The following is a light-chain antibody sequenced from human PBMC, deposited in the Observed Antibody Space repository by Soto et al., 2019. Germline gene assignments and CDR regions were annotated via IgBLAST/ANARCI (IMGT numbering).Light chain of an antibody. CDR1: SSDVGGYNF. CDR3: SSYAGTSIPVV. CDR2: YVS. V-gene: IGLV2-8*01. J-gene: IGLJ2*01. Sequence: QSALTQPTSASGSPGQSVTISCTGSSSDVGGYNFVSWYQQHPGKTPKLMIYYVSERPSGVPDRFSGSKSGNTASLTVSGLQADDEADYYCSSYAGTSIPVVFGGGTKLTVL.